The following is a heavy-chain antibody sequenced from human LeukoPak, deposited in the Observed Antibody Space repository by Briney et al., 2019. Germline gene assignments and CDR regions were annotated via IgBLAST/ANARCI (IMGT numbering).Heavy chain of an antibody. J-gene: IGHJ4*02. V-gene: IGHV3-7*03. CDR3: AREVFFQFDN. CDR1: GFTFRKYW. Sequence: GGYLTLSCAASGFTFRKYWMAWVRQAPGRGLEWVATIAANGNDKDYEDALQGRFTISRDNARNSLSQRIDSLRAEDTAQYYCAREVFFQFDNWGQGALVTVSS. CDR2: IAANGNDK.